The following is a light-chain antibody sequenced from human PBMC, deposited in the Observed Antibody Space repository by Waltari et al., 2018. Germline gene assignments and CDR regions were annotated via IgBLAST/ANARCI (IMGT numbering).Light chain of an antibody. CDR3: QQRSNWPLT. CDR2: DAS. CDR1: QSVSSY. Sequence: EIVLTQSPATLSLSPGERATLSCRASQSVSSYLASYQQKPGQAPRLLIYDASNRATGIPARFSGSGSGTDFTLTISSLEPEYFAVYYCQQRSNWPLTFGGGTKVEIK. J-gene: IGKJ4*01. V-gene: IGKV3-11*01.